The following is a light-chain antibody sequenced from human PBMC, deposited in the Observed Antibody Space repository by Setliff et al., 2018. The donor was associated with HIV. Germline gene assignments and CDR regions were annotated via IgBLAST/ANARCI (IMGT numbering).Light chain of an antibody. CDR1: SGSVSTTYY. CDR2: NTN. V-gene: IGLV8-61*01. Sequence: QTVVTQEPSFSVSPGGTVTLTCGLSSGSVSTTYYPTWYQQTPGQAPRTLIYNTNTRSSGVPDRFSGSILGNKAALTITGAQADDESDYYCVLFVGSGIYVFGSGTKVTVL. J-gene: IGLJ1*01. CDR3: VLFVGSGIYV.